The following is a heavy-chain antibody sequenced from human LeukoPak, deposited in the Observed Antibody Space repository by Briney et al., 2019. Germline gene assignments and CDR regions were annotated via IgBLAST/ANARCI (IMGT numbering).Heavy chain of an antibody. D-gene: IGHD4-11*01. CDR2: MNPNSGNT. CDR1: GYTFTNYD. V-gene: IGHV1-8*03. J-gene: IGHJ6*03. Sequence: GASVKVSCKASGYTFTNYDINWVRQATGQGLEWMGWMNPNSGNTGYAEKFQGRVTITRDTSITTAYMELTSLRSEDSAVYYCARGPAYSNSGASYYYYMDVWGKGTTVTVSS. CDR3: ARGPAYSNSGASYYYYMDV.